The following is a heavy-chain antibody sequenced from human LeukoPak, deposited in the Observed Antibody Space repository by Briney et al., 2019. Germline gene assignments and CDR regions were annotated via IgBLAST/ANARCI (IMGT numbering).Heavy chain of an antibody. CDR2: MSYDGTNI. V-gene: IGHV3-30-3*01. CDR1: GFTFSSYA. Sequence: GGSLRLSCAASGFTFSSYAMHWVRQAPGRRPEWVAVMSYDGTNIFYSDSVKGRFTISRDNSKNTLFLQMNSLRVEDTAVYYCARDRESSSKGHFDYWGQGTLVTVPS. CDR3: ARDRESSSKGHFDY. D-gene: IGHD2-15*01. J-gene: IGHJ4*02.